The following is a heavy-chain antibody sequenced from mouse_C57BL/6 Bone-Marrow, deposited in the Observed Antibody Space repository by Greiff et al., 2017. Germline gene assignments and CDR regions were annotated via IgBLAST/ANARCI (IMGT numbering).Heavy chain of an antibody. CDR2: IRSKSSNYAT. Sequence: DAGGGLVQPKGSLKLSCAASGFTFNTYAMHWVRQAPGKGLEWVARIRSKSSNYATYYADSVKDRFTISRDDSQSMLYLQMNNLKTEDTAMYYCALLGHYAMDYWGQGTSVTVSS. D-gene: IGHD3-1*01. CDR1: GFTFNTYA. V-gene: IGHV10-3*01. CDR3: ALLGHYAMDY. J-gene: IGHJ4*01.